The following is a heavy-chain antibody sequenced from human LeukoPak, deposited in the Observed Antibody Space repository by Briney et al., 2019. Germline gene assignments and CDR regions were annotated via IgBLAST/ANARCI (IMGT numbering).Heavy chain of an antibody. D-gene: IGHD3-22*01. J-gene: IGHJ5*02. CDR1: GLTFSNYW. CDR2: INSDGINT. V-gene: IGHV3-74*01. Sequence: GGSLRLSCAASGLTFSNYWMHWVRQAPGKGLVWVSRINSDGINTSYADSVKGRFTISRDNAKNTLNLQMNSLRAEDTAVYYCARDLGQYYDTSDNWFDPWGQGTLVTVSS. CDR3: ARDLGQYYDTSDNWFDP.